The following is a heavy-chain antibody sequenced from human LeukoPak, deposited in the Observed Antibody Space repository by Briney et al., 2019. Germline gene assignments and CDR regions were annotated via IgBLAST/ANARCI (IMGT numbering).Heavy chain of an antibody. CDR1: GGSFSSDY. CDR3: ARGYCTSATCYYFDY. Sequence: SETLSLTCSVSGGSFSSDYWSWIRQPAGKGLEWIGRIYASGSTNYNPSLKSRVTMSVDTSKNQFSLKLSSVTAADTAVYYCARGYCTSATCYYFDYWGQGTLVTVSS. J-gene: IGHJ4*02. D-gene: IGHD2/OR15-2a*01. CDR2: IYASGST. V-gene: IGHV4-4*07.